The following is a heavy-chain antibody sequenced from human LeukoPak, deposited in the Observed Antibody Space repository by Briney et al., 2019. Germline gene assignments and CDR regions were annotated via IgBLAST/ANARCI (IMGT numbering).Heavy chain of an antibody. CDR3: PSSPYSNSWYRNWFNA. D-gene: IGHD6-13*01. V-gene: IGHV1-69*13. CDR1: GGTFSRYA. J-gene: IGHJ5*01. CDR2: IIPIFGTA. Sequence: FSVKVSCKASGGTFSRYAISWVLQAPGQGLEWMGGIIPIFGTANYAQKFQGRVTITVDESTSTAYMELSSLRCEVSPLYKRPSSPYSNSWYRNWFNAGSQASLLTVSS.